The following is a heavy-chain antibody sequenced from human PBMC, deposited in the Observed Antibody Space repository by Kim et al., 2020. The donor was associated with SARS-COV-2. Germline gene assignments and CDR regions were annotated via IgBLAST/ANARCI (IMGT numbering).Heavy chain of an antibody. CDR1: GFSFSSYW. D-gene: IGHD2-8*02. Sequence: GGSLRLSCAASGFSFSSYWMSWVRQAPGKGLEWVANINEPGSEKFYVDSVKGRFTISRDNAKKSLYLQMNSLGAEDTAVYYCARDPDTGTADYWGQGTLV. V-gene: IGHV3-7*01. CDR3: ARDPDTGTADY. J-gene: IGHJ4*02. CDR2: INEPGSEK.